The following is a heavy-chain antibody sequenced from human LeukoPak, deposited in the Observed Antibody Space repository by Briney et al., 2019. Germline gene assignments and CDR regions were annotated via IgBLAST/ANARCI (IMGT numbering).Heavy chain of an antibody. CDR1: GFAFSGYA. CDR3: ATLSGSFNY. CDR2: IDSGSNT. V-gene: IGHV3-23*01. Sequence: GGSLRLSCSASGFAFSGYAMSWVRQATGKGLEWVSGIDSGSNTFHAASVKGRSVISRDNSKKTLYLQMASLRAEDTATYYCATLSGSFNYWGQGALVTVSS. J-gene: IGHJ4*02. D-gene: IGHD1-26*01.